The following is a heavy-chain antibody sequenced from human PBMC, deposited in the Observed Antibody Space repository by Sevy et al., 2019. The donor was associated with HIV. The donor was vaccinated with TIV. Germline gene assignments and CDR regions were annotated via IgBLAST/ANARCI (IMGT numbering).Heavy chain of an antibody. J-gene: IGHJ6*02. CDR3: ARTMVRGVLDV. D-gene: IGHD3-10*01. CDR1: GGSFSGYY. CDR2: INHSGST. V-gene: IGHV4-34*01. Sequence: SETLSLTCAVYGGSFSGYYWSWIRQPPGKGLEWIGEINHSGSTNYNPSLKSRVTISVDTSKNQFSLKLGSVTAADTAVYYCARTMVRGVLDVWGQGTTVTVSS.